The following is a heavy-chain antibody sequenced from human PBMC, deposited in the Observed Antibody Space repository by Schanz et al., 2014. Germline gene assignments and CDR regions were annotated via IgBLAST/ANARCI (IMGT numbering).Heavy chain of an antibody. D-gene: IGHD3-10*01. CDR2: INPNSGGT. V-gene: IGHV1-2*06. CDR1: GYTFTSSG. CDR3: AREGTIIRGLTGWFDP. Sequence: QVQLVQSGAEVKKPGASVKVSCKASGYTFTSSGFSWVRQAPGQGLEWMGRINPNSGGTNFAQKFQGRVTVTRDTSISTAYMELGSLRFDDTAVYYCAREGTIIRGLTGWFDPWGQGTLVTVSS. J-gene: IGHJ5*02.